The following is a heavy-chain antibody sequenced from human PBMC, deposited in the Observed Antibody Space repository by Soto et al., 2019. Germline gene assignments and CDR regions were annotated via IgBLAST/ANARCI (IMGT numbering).Heavy chain of an antibody. D-gene: IGHD2-2*01. CDR3: ASNGSSNWYFDWYFDL. CDR2: SANDASSE. CDR1: GFTLSGYP. Sequence: QVQLVESGGGVVQGGGSLRLSCAASGFTLSGYPMHWVRQAPRKGLVWVAISANDASSEHYADSVKGRFTISRDNSENTLSLPMNSLKAEDTALYYWASNGSSNWYFDWYFDLWGRGTLVTVSS. V-gene: IGHV3-30-3*01. J-gene: IGHJ2*01.